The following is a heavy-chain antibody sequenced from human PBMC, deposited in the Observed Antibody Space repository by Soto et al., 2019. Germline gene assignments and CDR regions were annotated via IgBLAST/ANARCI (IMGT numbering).Heavy chain of an antibody. CDR2: IIPILGIA. CDR1: GGTFSSYT. V-gene: IGHV1-69*02. D-gene: IGHD2-2*01. Sequence: QVQLVQSGAEVKKPGSSVKVSCKASGGTFSSYTISWVRQAPGQGLEWMGRIIPILGIANYAQKFQGRVTITADKSTSTAYMELSSLRSEDTAVYYCARSIVVVPATYYFDCWGQGTLVTVSS. CDR3: ARSIVVVPATYYFDC. J-gene: IGHJ4*02.